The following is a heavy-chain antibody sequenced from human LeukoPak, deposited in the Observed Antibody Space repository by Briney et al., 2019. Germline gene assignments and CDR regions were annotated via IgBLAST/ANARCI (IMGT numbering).Heavy chain of an antibody. V-gene: IGHV4-34*01. D-gene: IGHD4-17*01. Sequence: SETLSLTCAVYGGSFSGYYWSWIRQPPGKGLEWIGEINHSGSTNYNPSLKSRVTISVDTSKNQFSLKLSSVTAADTAVCYCARSHDYGDNFDYWGQGTLVTVSS. CDR2: INHSGST. J-gene: IGHJ4*02. CDR1: GGSFSGYY. CDR3: ARSHDYGDNFDY.